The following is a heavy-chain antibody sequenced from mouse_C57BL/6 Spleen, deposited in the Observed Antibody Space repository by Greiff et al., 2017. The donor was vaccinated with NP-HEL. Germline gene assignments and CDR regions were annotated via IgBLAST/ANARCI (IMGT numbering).Heavy chain of an antibody. CDR2: IWWDDDK. Sequence: QVTLKESGPGILQPSQTLSLTCSFSGFSLSTFGMGVGWIRQPPGKGLEWLAHIWWDDDKYYNPALKSRLTISKDTSKNQVFLKIANVDTADTATYYCARREELRLRAWFADWGQGTLVTVSA. CDR1: GFSLSTFGMG. CDR3: ARREELRLRAWFAD. D-gene: IGHD3-2*02. J-gene: IGHJ3*01. V-gene: IGHV8-8*01.